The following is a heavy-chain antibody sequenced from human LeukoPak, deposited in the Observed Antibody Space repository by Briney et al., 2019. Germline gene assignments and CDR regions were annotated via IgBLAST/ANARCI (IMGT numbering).Heavy chain of an antibody. J-gene: IGHJ4*02. CDR1: GFTFSTYN. D-gene: IGHD1-1*01. V-gene: IGHV3-21*01. CDR2: ISSSTTYI. Sequence: GGSLRLSCAASGFTFSTYNMNWVRQAPGKGLEWVSCISSSTTYIYYADSEKGRFTISRDNAKNTLYLQMNSLRADDTAVYYCTTVNVPATSYWGQGTLVTVSS. CDR3: TTVNVPATSY.